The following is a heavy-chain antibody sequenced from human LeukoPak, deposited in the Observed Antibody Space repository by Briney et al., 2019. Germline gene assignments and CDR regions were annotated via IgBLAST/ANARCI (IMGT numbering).Heavy chain of an antibody. CDR1: GVSISSGSYY. J-gene: IGHJ3*02. D-gene: IGHD1-26*01. V-gene: IGHV4-61*09. Sequence: PSQTLSLTCTVSGVSISSGSYYWSWIRQPAGKGLEWVGHIYTSATTSYNPSLKSRVTMSVDTSNNQFSLKVTSVTAADTAVYFCARGGNYWDAFDIWGQGTMVTVSS. CDR3: ARGGNYWDAFDI. CDR2: IYTSATT.